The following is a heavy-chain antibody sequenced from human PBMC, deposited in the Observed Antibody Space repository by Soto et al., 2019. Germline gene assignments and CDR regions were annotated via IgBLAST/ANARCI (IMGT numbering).Heavy chain of an antibody. V-gene: IGHV4-34*01. Sequence: PSETLSLTCAVSGVSFSGYYWTWIRQPPGTGLEWIGEINHSGSTNYNPSLKSRVTISVDTSKNQFSLKLTSVTAADTAAYYCARDKITGLFDYWGQGTLVTVS. J-gene: IGHJ4*02. D-gene: IGHD2-8*02. CDR1: GVSFSGYY. CDR2: INHSGST. CDR3: ARDKITGLFDY.